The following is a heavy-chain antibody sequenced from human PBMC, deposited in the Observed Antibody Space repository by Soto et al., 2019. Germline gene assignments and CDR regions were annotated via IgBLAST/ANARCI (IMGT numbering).Heavy chain of an antibody. D-gene: IGHD2-2*01. V-gene: IGHV3-7*03. CDR3: ARDRRNVVDFDY. CDR2: IKQDGSEK. CDR1: GFTFSSYW. Sequence: GSLRLSCAASGFTFSSYWMSWVRQAPGKGLEWVANIKQDGSEKYYVDSVKGRFTISRDSAKNSLYLQMNSLRAEDTAVYYCARDRRNVVDFDYWGQGTLVTVSS. J-gene: IGHJ4*02.